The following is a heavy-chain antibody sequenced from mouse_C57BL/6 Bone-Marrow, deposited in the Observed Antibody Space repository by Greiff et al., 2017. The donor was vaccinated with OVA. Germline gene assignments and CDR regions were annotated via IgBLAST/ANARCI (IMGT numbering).Heavy chain of an antibody. Sequence: VQLQQPGAELVKPGASVKLSCKASGYTFTSYWMHWVKQRPGQGLEWIGMIHPNSGSTNYNEKFKSKATLTVDKSSSTAYMQLSSLTSEDSAVYYCALDSSWFAYWGQGTLVTVSA. V-gene: IGHV1-64*01. CDR1: GYTFTSYW. D-gene: IGHD3-2*01. J-gene: IGHJ3*01. CDR3: ALDSSWFAY. CDR2: IHPNSGST.